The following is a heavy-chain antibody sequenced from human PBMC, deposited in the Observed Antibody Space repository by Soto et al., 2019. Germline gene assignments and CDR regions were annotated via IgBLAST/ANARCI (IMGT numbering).Heavy chain of an antibody. D-gene: IGHD2-2*01. CDR1: GYTFTSNG. CDR3: ARGGDIVVVPAEFDP. J-gene: IGHJ5*02. Sequence: ASVKVSCKASGYTFTSNGISWVRQAPGQGLEWMGWISTYNGNTNYAQKLQGRVTMTTDTSTSTAYMELRSLRSDDTAVYYCARGGDIVVVPAEFDPWGQGTLVTVSS. V-gene: IGHV1-18*01. CDR2: ISTYNGNT.